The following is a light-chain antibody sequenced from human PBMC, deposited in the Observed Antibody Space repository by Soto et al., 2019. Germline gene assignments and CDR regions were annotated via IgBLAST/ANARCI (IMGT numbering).Light chain of an antibody. CDR1: QSISSY. Sequence: DIQMTQSPSSLSASVGDRVTITCRASQSISSYLNWYQQKPGKAPKLLIYAASSLQSGVPSRFSGSGSGKDFTPTISSLQPEDFETSYCQQSYSTPRTFGQGTRVDIK. CDR2: AAS. V-gene: IGKV1-39*01. J-gene: IGKJ1*01. CDR3: QQSYSTPRT.